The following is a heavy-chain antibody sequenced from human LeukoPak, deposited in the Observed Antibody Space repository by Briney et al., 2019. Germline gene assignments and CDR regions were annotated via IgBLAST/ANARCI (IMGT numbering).Heavy chain of an antibody. V-gene: IGHV3-21*01. Sequence: GGSLRLSCAASGFTFSSYSMNWVRQAPGKGLEWVSSISISSSYIYYADSVKGRFTISRDNAKNSLYLQMNSLRAEDTAVYYCARVWYYYGSGSYAGMDVWGQGTTVTVSS. D-gene: IGHD3-10*01. J-gene: IGHJ6*02. CDR3: ARVWYYYGSGSYAGMDV. CDR2: ISISSSYI. CDR1: GFTFSSYS.